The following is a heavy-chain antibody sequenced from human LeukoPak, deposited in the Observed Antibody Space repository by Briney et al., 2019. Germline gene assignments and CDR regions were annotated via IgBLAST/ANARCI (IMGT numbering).Heavy chain of an antibody. CDR3: AKDRSCTNDICHGDFDY. Sequence: GGSLRPSCAASGFTFSSYAVSWVRQAPGKGLEWVSSISGSGGSTYSADSVKGRFTISRDNSKNTLYLQMNSLRAEDTALYYCAKDRSCTNDICHGDFDYWGQGTLVTVSS. CDR2: ISGSGGST. CDR1: GFTFSSYA. D-gene: IGHD2-8*01. J-gene: IGHJ4*02. V-gene: IGHV3-23*01.